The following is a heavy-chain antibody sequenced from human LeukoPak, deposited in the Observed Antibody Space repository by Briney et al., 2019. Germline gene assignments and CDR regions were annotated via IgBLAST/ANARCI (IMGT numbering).Heavy chain of an antibody. J-gene: IGHJ6*02. CDR2: ISGSGGST. D-gene: IGHD3-9*01. Sequence: PGGSLRLSCAASGFTFSSYAMSWVRQAPGKGLEWVSAISGSGGSTYYADSVKGRFTISRDNSKNTLYLQMNSLRAEDTAVYYCARVWRRMDYNLLTGHGMDVWGQGTTVIVSS. CDR1: GFTFSSYA. CDR3: ARVWRRMDYNLLTGHGMDV. V-gene: IGHV3-23*01.